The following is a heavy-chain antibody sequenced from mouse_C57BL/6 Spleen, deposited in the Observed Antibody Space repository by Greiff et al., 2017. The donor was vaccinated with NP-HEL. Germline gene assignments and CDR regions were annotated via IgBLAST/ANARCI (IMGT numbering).Heavy chain of an antibody. Sequence: QVQLQQPGTELVKPGASVKLSCKASGYTFTSYWMHWVKQRPGQGLEWIGNINPSNGGTNYNEKFKSKATLTVDKSSSTAYMQLSSLTSEDSAVYYCARSDYYCGRSSWFAYWGQGTLVTVSA. CDR1: GYTFTSYW. D-gene: IGHD1-1*01. CDR3: ARSDYYCGRSSWFAY. J-gene: IGHJ3*01. V-gene: IGHV1-53*01. CDR2: INPSNGGT.